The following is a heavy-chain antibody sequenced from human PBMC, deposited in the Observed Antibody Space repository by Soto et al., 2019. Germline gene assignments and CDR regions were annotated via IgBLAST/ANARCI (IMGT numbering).Heavy chain of an antibody. CDR2: ISGSGGRT. J-gene: IGHJ4*02. V-gene: IGHV3-23*01. CDR3: ARRGSGSYYDY. Sequence: EVQLLESGGGLVQPGGSLRLSCAASGFTFSSYAMRWVRQAPVKGLEWVSAISGSGGRTYYADSVKGRYTISRDNSKNTLYLQMNSLRAEDTAVYYCARRGSGSYYDYCGQGTLVTVSS. CDR1: GFTFSSYA. D-gene: IGHD1-26*01.